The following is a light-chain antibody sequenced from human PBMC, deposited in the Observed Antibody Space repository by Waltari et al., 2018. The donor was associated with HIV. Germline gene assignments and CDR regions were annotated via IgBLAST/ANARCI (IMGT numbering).Light chain of an antibody. J-gene: IGLJ3*02. Sequence: NFMLTQPHSVSASPGKTVTISCTGSSGSIASNYVQWYQQRPGSAPTTVIYEHNQRPSGVPDRFSGSIDSSSNSASLTISGLKTEDEADYYCQSYDSITWVFGGGTKLTVL. CDR2: EHN. V-gene: IGLV6-57*02. CDR1: SGSIASNY. CDR3: QSYDSITWV.